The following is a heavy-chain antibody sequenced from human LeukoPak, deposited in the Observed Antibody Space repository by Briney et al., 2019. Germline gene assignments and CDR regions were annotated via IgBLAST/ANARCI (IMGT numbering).Heavy chain of an antibody. Sequence: SETLSLTCAVYGGSFSGFHWTWIRQPPGKGLEWIGEINHSGSTNYNPSLKSRVTLSVDTSKNQFSLKLSSVTAADTAVYYCARGFQLNCYDRSGSYFDYWGQGTLVIVSS. CDR1: GGSFSGFH. D-gene: IGHD3-22*01. CDR3: ARGFQLNCYDRSGSYFDY. V-gene: IGHV4-34*01. CDR2: INHSGST. J-gene: IGHJ4*02.